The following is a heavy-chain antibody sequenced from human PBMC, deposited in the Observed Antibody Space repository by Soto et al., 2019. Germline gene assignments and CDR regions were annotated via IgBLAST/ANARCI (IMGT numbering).Heavy chain of an antibody. CDR1: GFTFDDFA. J-gene: IGHJ6*02. D-gene: IGHD4-17*01. V-gene: IGHV3-43D*04. Sequence: SLRLSCAASGFTFDDFAMCWVRQVPGKGLDWISLVNWDGDTTFYADSVKGRFIISRDNSKNSVYLQMNSLRSEDSAMYYCAKGATVTTHYQYYRLAVWGQGTTVTVSS. CDR2: VNWDGDTT. CDR3: AKGATVTTHYQYYRLAV.